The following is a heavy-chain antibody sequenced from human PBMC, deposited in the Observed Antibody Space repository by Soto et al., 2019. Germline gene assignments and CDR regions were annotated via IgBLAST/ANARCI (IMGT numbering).Heavy chain of an antibody. CDR3: ARDMSSGYEYHSFDY. J-gene: IGHJ4*02. CDR2: IDYSGST. Sequence: SETXSLTCSVSGGLIRSGYWCCCFRQTPGKVLEWLGSIDYSGSTYYSPSLKSRVSTSVDLSKNQFSLKLRSVTAADTAVYFCARDMSSGYEYHSFDYWGQGTLVTVSS. CDR1: GGLIRSGYW. D-gene: IGHD3-22*01. V-gene: IGHV4-38-2*02.